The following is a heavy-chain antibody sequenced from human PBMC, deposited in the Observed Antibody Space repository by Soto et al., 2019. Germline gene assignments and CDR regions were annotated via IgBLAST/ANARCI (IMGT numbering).Heavy chain of an antibody. Sequence: QVQLVESGGGVVQPGRSLRLSCAASGFTFSSYAVHWVRQAPGKGLEWVAVISYDGSNKHYADSVKGRFTISRDNSKNTLYLQMNSLRAEDTAVYYCARPLWRNDYNWGYFDLWGRGTLVTVSS. CDR1: GFTFSSYA. J-gene: IGHJ2*01. CDR3: ARPLWRNDYNWGYFDL. CDR2: ISYDGSNK. D-gene: IGHD4-4*01. V-gene: IGHV3-30-3*01.